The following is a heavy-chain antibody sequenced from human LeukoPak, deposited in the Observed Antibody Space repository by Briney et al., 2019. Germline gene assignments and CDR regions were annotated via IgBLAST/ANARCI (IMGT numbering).Heavy chain of an antibody. CDR2: INHSGST. CDR1: GGSISSSSYY. Sequence: SETLSLTCTVSGGSISSSSYYWSWIRQPPGKGLEWIGEINHSGSTNYNPSLKSRVTISVDTSKNQFSLKLSSVTAADTAVYYCARGRYYGSGSYYKWGQGTLVTVSS. J-gene: IGHJ4*02. V-gene: IGHV4-39*07. D-gene: IGHD3-10*01. CDR3: ARGRYYGSGSYYK.